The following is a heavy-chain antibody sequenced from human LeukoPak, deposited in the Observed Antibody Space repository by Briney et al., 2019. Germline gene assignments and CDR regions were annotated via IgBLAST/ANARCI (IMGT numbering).Heavy chain of an antibody. J-gene: IGHJ5*02. Sequence: SETLSLTCAVYGGSFSGYYWSWLRQPPGKGLEWFGEINHSGSTNYNPSLKSRDTISVDTSKNQFSLKLSSVTAADTAVYYCARGRRHYDILTGRRFDPWGQGTLVTVSS. CDR1: GGSFSGYY. D-gene: IGHD3-9*01. CDR2: INHSGST. V-gene: IGHV4-34*01. CDR3: ARGRRHYDILTGRRFDP.